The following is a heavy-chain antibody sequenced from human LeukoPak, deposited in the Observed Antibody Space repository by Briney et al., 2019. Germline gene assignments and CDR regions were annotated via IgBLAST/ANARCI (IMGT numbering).Heavy chain of an antibody. V-gene: IGHV4-59*08. J-gene: IGHJ4*02. CDR1: GGSISSYY. CDR2: IYYSGST. CDR3: ARQEGPYYFDY. Sequence: PSETLSLSCTVSGGSISSYYWSWIRQPPRKGLEWIGYIYYSGSTNYNPSLKSRVTISVDTSKNQFSLKLSSVTAADTAVYYCARQEGPYYFDYWGQGTLVTVSS.